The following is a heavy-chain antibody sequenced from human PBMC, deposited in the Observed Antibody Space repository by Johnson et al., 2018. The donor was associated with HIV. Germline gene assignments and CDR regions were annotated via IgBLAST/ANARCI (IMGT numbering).Heavy chain of an antibody. V-gene: IGHV3-74*03. CDR3: AKPQLLADDIFNF. CDR1: GFRFSSSW. Sequence: VQLVESGGGLVQPGGSLRLSCTASGFRFSSSWMHWVRQAPGKGLVWVSRINSDGGSTAYADSVKGRFTLSRENTKDTLSLQMNSLRAEDTGVYYCAKPQLLADDIFNFWGQGTMVIVSS. CDR2: INSDGGST. J-gene: IGHJ3*01. D-gene: IGHD6-19*01.